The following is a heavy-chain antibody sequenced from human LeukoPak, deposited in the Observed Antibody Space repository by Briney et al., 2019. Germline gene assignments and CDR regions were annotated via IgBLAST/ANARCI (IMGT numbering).Heavy chain of an antibody. CDR2: ISSSSKWK. CDR1: EFTFSSYN. D-gene: IGHD3-22*01. J-gene: IGHJ4*02. V-gene: IGHV3-21*01. CDR3: ARGDYYDSSGPDY. Sequence: GGSLRLSCVASEFTFSSYNMNWVRLAPGKGLEWVASISSSSKWKYYTDSVKGRFTISRDNAKNSLYLQMNSLRAEDTAVYYCARGDYYDSSGPDYWGQGTLVTVSS.